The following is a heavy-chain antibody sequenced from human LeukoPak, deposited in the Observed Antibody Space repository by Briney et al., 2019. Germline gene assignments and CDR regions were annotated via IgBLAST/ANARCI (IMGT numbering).Heavy chain of an antibody. Sequence: SETLSLTCTVSGGSISSGGYYWSWIRQHPGKGLEWIGYIYYSGSTYYNPSLKSRVTISVDTSKNQFSLKLSSVTAADTAVYYCARGYYYDSSGYYYPPSGWGQGTLVTVSS. CDR2: IYYSGST. CDR1: GGSISSGGYY. D-gene: IGHD3-22*01. J-gene: IGHJ4*02. CDR3: ARGYYYDSSGYYYPPSG. V-gene: IGHV4-31*03.